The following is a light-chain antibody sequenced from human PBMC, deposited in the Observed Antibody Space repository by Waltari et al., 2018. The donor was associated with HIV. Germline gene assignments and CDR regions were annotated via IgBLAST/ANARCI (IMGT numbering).Light chain of an antibody. CDR2: EAA. V-gene: IGKV3-15*01. Sequence: EIVMTQSPHTLSVSPGQRATLSCRASQRVSAKVAWYQQRPGQAPRLLIYEAATRPTGIPARFSGSGSGTEFTLTISSLQSEDFATYFCQQYDSGPRGITFGQGTMLEIK. J-gene: IGKJ2*01. CDR1: QRVSAK. CDR3: QQYDSGPRGIT.